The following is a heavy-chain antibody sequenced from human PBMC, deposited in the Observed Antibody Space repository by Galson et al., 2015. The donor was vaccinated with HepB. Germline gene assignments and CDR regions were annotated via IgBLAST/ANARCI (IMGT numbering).Heavy chain of an antibody. Sequence: SLRLSCAASGSTFSSHGMHWIRQAPGKGLEWVSLIWYDGSHPHYIDSVKGRFTISRDNSKNTVSLQMNGLGAEDTAVYYCARWNGNPGAIDMWGQGTMVTVSS. CDR2: IWYDGSHP. J-gene: IGHJ3*02. V-gene: IGHV3-33*01. D-gene: IGHD1-1*01. CDR1: GSTFSSHG. CDR3: ARWNGNPGAIDM.